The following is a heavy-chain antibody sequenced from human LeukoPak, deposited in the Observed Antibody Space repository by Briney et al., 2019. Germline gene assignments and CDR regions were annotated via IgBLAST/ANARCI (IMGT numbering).Heavy chain of an antibody. CDR1: GGSISSYY. CDR2: IYTSGST. Sequence: SETLSLTCTVSGGSISSYYWSWIRQPAGKGLEWIGRIYTSGSTNYNPSLKSRVTISVDTSKNQFSLKLSSVTAADTAVYYCARGGRRNYGDYEVWFDPWGQGTLVTVSS. D-gene: IGHD4-17*01. CDR3: ARGGRRNYGDYEVWFDP. J-gene: IGHJ5*02. V-gene: IGHV4-4*07.